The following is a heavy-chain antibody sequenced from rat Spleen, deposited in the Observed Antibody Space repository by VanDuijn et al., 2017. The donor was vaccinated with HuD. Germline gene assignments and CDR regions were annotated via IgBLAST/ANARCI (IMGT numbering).Heavy chain of an antibody. CDR3: TRDSYNY. J-gene: IGHJ2*01. Sequence: QVQLKESGPGLVQPSQTLSLTCTVSGFSLMDYSVHWVRQPPGKGLEWMGRMKYDGDTYYNSALKSRLSISRDTSKNQAFLKMNSLQTADTGTYYCTRDSYNYWGQGVMVTVSS. D-gene: IGHD1-5*01. CDR1: GFSLMDYS. CDR2: MKYDGDT. V-gene: IGHV2S30*01.